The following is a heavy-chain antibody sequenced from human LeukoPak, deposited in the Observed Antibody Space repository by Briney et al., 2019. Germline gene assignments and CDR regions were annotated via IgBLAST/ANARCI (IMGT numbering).Heavy chain of an antibody. J-gene: IGHJ4*02. V-gene: IGHV4-30-4*01. CDR2: IYYSGST. Sequence: SQTLSLTCTVSGGSISSGGYYWNWIRQPPGKGLEWIGYIYYSGSTYYNPSLKSRVTISVDTSKNQFSLKLSSVTAADTAVYYCARNNYGDSHFDYWGQGTLVTVSS. CDR1: GGSISSGGYY. D-gene: IGHD4-17*01. CDR3: ARNNYGDSHFDY.